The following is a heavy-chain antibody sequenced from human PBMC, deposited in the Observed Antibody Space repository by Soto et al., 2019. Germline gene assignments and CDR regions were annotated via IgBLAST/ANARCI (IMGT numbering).Heavy chain of an antibody. CDR1: GFTFSNYG. J-gene: IGHJ4*02. D-gene: IGHD6-13*01. CDR3: AGCWYFFEY. CDR2: ISYDGSNK. Sequence: QVQLVESGGGVVQPGRSLRLSCAASGFTFSNYGMHWARQAPGKGLEWVAGISYDGSNKYYADSVKGRFTISRDNSKNTLYLRLNSLRNEDSGVYYCAGCWYFFEYCGQGTLVTVSP. V-gene: IGHV3-30*03.